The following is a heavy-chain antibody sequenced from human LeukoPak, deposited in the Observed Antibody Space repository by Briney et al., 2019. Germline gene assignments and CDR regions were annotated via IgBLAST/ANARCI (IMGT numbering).Heavy chain of an antibody. CDR2: ISSSSSYI. CDR3: ARDEYSSGWYSRVNGAFDI. J-gene: IGHJ3*02. CDR1: GFTFSSYS. V-gene: IGHV3-21*01. Sequence: PGGSLRLSCAASGFTFSSYSMNWVRQAPGKGLEWVSSISSSSSYIYYADSVKGRFTISRDNAKNSLYLQMNSLRAEDTAVYYCARDEYSSGWYSRVNGAFDIWGQGTMVTASS. D-gene: IGHD6-19*01.